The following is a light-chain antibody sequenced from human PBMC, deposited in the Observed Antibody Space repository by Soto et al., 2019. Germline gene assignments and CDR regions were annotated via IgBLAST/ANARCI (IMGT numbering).Light chain of an antibody. J-gene: IGKJ2*01. CDR1: QTISTY. Sequence: DIQITQSPSSLSASVGDRVTITCRSSQTISTYLNWYQQKPGKAPRLLIYDASSLLSGVPSRFSGSGSGTDFTLTIASLQPEDFSTYYCQQSDSTPYTFGQGTNVDIK. V-gene: IGKV1-39*01. CDR3: QQSDSTPYT. CDR2: DAS.